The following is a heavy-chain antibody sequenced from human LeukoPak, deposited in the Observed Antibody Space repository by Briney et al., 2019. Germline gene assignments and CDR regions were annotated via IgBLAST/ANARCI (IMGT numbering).Heavy chain of an antibody. J-gene: IGHJ3*02. CDR2: IQTGDST. V-gene: IGHV3-66*01. CDR1: GFTVSPSY. CDR3: EMSGTHYVFDI. Sequence: GGSLRLSCAASGFTVSPSYMSWVRQAPGKGLEWVSVIQTGDSTSYADSVKGRFTVSRDNSKNTLYLQMNSLRVEDTAEYYCEMSGTHYVFDIWGQGTMVTISS.